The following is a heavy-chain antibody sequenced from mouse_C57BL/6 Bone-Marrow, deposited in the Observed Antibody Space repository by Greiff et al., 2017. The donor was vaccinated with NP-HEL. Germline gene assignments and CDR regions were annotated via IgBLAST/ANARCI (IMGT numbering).Heavy chain of an antibody. CDR3: ARKIITTVVDWYFDV. D-gene: IGHD1-1*01. V-gene: IGHV1-42*01. CDR2: INPSTGGT. J-gene: IGHJ1*03. Sequence: VQLKESGPELVKPGASVKISCKASGYSFTGYYMNWVKQSPEKSLEWIGEINPSTGGTTYNQKFKAKATLTVDKSSSTAYMQLKSLTSEDSAVYYCARKIITTVVDWYFDVWGTGTTVTVSS. CDR1: GYSFTGYY.